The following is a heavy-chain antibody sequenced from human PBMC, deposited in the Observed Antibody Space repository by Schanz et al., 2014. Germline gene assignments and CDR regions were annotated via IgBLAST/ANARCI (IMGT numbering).Heavy chain of an antibody. J-gene: IGHJ4*02. V-gene: IGHV3-33*01. CDR3: ARDGDFDY. CDR1: GFTFSAFG. CDR2: IWYDGSNK. Sequence: HVQLVESGGGVVQPGGSLRLSCAASGFTFSAFGMHWVRQAPGKGLDWVALIWYDGSNKYYAESVKGRFTISRDNPKNTLYLQMNSLRAEDTAVYYCARDGDFDYWGQGTLVTVSS.